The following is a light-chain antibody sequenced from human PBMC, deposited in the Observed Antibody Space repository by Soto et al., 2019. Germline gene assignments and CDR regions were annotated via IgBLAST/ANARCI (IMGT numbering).Light chain of an antibody. CDR3: QQYAGSPWT. V-gene: IGKV3-20*01. J-gene: IGKJ1*01. CDR1: RSVSSY. Sequence: EIVLTQSPSTLSLSPGESATLSCRATRSVSSYLAWYQQKPGRAPRLIIYGAFSRATGIPDRFSGSGSGTDFTLTISRLEPEDFAVYYCQQYAGSPWTFGQGTKVDI. CDR2: GAF.